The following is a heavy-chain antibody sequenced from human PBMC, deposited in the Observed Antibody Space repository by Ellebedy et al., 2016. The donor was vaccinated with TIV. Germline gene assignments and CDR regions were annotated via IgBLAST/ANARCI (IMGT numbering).Heavy chain of an antibody. D-gene: IGHD4-11*01. V-gene: IGHV4-34*01. Sequence: SETLSLTCAVYGGSFTGYYYSWIRQPPGKGLEWIGEIYDSGGTNYNPSLKSRVTISIDKSKNQLSLKPSSVTAADTAVYYCARRNIELITVEDYYYYMDVWGTGTTVTVSS. CDR2: IYDSGGT. J-gene: IGHJ6*03. CDR1: GGSFTGYY. CDR3: ARRNIELITVEDYYYYMDV.